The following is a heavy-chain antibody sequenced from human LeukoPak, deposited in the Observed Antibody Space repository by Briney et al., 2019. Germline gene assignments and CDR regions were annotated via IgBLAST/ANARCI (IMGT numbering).Heavy chain of an antibody. Sequence: SVKVSCKAPGGTFSSYAISWVRQAPGQGLEWMGGIIPIFGTANYAQKFQGRVTITADESTSTAYMELSSLRSEDTAVYYCARGNFGDYYMDVWGKGTTVTISS. CDR1: GGTFSSYA. V-gene: IGHV1-69*13. CDR3: ARGNFGDYYMDV. J-gene: IGHJ6*03. D-gene: IGHD1-7*01. CDR2: IIPIFGTA.